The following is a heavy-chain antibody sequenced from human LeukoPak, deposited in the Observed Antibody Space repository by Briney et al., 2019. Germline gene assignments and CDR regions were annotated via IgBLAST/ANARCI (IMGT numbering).Heavy chain of an antibody. D-gene: IGHD3-10*01. J-gene: IGHJ4*02. CDR3: ASAGLTYGSGSYFVY. CDR1: GFTFSSYS. Sequence: AGGSLRLSCAASGFTFSSYSMNWVRQAPGKGLEWVSYISSSSSTIYYADSVKGRFTISRDNAKNSLYLQMNSLRAEDTALYYCASAGLTYGSGSYFVYWGQGTLVTVSS. CDR2: ISSSSSTI. V-gene: IGHV3-48*01.